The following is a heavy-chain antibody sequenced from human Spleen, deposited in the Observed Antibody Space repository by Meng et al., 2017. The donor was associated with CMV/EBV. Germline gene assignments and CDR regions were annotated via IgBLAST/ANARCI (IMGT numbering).Heavy chain of an antibody. CDR1: GGSFSGYY. D-gene: IGHD5-12*01. V-gene: IGHV4-34*01. CDR2: INHGGST. CDR3: ARDQIVATIEVWSPFDP. Sequence: GVGLFKPSESLPLPCPVFGGSFSGYYWSWFRQSPGKGLEWIGEINHGGSTKYNPSLKSRVTISEDTSKNQFSLKLSSVTAADTAVYYCARDQIVATIEVWSPFDPWGQGTLVTVSS. J-gene: IGHJ5*02.